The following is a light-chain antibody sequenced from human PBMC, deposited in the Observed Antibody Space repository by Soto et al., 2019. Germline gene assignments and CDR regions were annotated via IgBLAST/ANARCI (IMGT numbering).Light chain of an antibody. V-gene: IGKV3-15*01. CDR2: DAS. CDR3: QQYDNWPLT. Sequence: EIVLTQSPGTLSLSSGERATLSCRASQSVSSYYLAWYQQKPGLAPRVLIYDASTRATVIPARFSGSGSGTEFTLTISSLQSEDFAVYYCQQYDNWPLTFGGGTKV. J-gene: IGKJ4*01. CDR1: QSVSSY.